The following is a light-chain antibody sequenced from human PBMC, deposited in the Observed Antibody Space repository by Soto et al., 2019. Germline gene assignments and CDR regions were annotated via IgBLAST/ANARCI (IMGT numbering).Light chain of an antibody. CDR2: DTR. Sequence: QAVVTQEPSLTVSPGGTVTLTCGSSTGAVTSSHFPYWIQQKPGQAPRTLIYDTRNKQPWTPARFSGSLLGGKAALTLSGAQPDDEADYYYCLSFNPSPVSVFGGGTKVTVL. J-gene: IGLJ3*02. V-gene: IGLV7-46*01. CDR3: CLSFNPSPVSV. CDR1: TGAVTSSHF.